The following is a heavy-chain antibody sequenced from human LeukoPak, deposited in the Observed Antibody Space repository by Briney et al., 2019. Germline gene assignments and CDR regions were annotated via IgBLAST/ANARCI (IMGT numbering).Heavy chain of an antibody. D-gene: IGHD2-21*02. CDR1: GDSISSYF. CDR2: FYHSGNT. CDR3: ARVPGGGDFYFDY. V-gene: IGHV4-59*08. Sequence: PSETLSLTCTVSGDSISSYFWSWVRQPPGKGLEWIGYFYHSGNTNYNPSLKSRVTISVDTSKNHFSLKLSSVTAADTAVYYCARVPGGGDFYFDYWGQGTLVTVSS. J-gene: IGHJ4*02.